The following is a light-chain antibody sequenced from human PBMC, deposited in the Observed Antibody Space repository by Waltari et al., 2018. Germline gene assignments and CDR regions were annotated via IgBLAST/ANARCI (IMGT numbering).Light chain of an antibody. J-gene: IGKJ4*01. V-gene: IGKV1-5*03. CDR2: KSS. Sequence: IQMTQSPSTLSASVGDRVTLTCRASESVKNNLAWYQQKPGKAPKALIHKSSLLESGVPLRFSCSGYVTEFTLSISSLQPDDFATYYCQQYNTLPVTFGGGTTVEI. CDR1: ESVKNN. CDR3: QQYNTLPVT.